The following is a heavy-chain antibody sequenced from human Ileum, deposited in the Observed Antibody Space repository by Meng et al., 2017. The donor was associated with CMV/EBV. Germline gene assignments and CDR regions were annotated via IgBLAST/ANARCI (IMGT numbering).Heavy chain of an antibody. CDR1: GGSISSGAYY. J-gene: IGHJ4*02. CDR2: IYYRGST. V-gene: IGHV4-31*03. D-gene: IGHD4-11*01. Sequence: SETLSLTCTVSGGSISSGAYYWSWIRQHPGKGLEWIGYIYYRGSTYYNPSLKSRVTISVDTSKNQFSLKLSSVTAADTAVYYCASSTVTTKHFDYWGQGTLVTVSS. CDR3: ASSTVTTKHFDY.